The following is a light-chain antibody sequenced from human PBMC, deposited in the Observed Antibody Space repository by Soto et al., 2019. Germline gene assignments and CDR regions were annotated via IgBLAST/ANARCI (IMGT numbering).Light chain of an antibody. CDR1: QNIRSF. V-gene: IGKV1-39*01. Sequence: DIPMTQSPSSLSASVGDRVTITCRASQNIRSFLNWYQQTPGKAPKLLIYAASSLQSGVPSRFSGSGSGTDFTLTISSLQPEDSAAYYCQQSYSTPYTFGQGTRLEIK. CDR3: QQSYSTPYT. CDR2: AAS. J-gene: IGKJ2*01.